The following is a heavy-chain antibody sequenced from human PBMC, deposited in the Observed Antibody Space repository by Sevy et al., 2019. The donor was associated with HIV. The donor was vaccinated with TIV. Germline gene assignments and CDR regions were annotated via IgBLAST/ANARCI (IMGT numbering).Heavy chain of an antibody. Sequence: PSETLSLTCTVSGGSISSSSYYWGWIRQPPGKGLEWIGSIYYSGSTYYNPSLKSRVTISGDTSKNQFSLKLGSVTAADTAVYYCARLMLNNYGSGSYYYVPRNHGTEYYFDYWGQGTLVTVSS. D-gene: IGHD3-10*01. J-gene: IGHJ4*02. CDR2: IYYSGST. CDR3: ARLMLNNYGSGSYYYVPRNHGTEYYFDY. V-gene: IGHV4-39*01. CDR1: GGSISSSSYY.